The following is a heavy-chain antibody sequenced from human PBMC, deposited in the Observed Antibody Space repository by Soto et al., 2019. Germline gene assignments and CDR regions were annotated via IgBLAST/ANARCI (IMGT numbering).Heavy chain of an antibody. CDR2: MSYDGTNK. Sequence: GGSLRLSCTASGVTFCSYSLHWVRQAPGKGLEWVALMSYDGTNKYYADSVEGRFTISRDNSKNTLYLQMDTLRGEDTAVYYCARRAGSSWYFDYWGQGTLVTVSS. CDR3: ARRAGSSWYFDY. CDR1: GVTFCSYS. J-gene: IGHJ4*02. D-gene: IGHD6-13*01. V-gene: IGHV3-30-3*01.